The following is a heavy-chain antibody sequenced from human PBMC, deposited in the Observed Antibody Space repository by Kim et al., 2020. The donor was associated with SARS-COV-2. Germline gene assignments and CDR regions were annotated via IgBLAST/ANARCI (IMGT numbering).Heavy chain of an antibody. Sequence: GGSLRLSCAASGFTFSSYAMSWVRQAPGKGLEWVSGISGSGGSTYYADSVKGRFTISRDNSKNTLYLQMNSLRAEDTAVYYCAKYGWGYDNLNCWGQGTLVIVSS. CDR1: GFTFSSYA. V-gene: IGHV3-23*01. J-gene: IGHJ4*02. CDR2: ISGSGGST. CDR3: AKYGWGYDNLNC. D-gene: IGHD5-12*01.